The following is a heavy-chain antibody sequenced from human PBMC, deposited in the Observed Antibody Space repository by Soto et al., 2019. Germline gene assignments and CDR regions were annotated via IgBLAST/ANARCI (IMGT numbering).Heavy chain of an antibody. D-gene: IGHD3-22*01. Sequence: PGASLKISCKASGYSFSFYWIGWVRQMPGKGLEWMAIMYPDDSDIRYSPSFEAHVTISAEKSTSTACLQWSSLKASDTAMYYCATAYVYDFENSNYYRDAFDIWGQGTLVTVSS. CDR1: GYSFSFYW. CDR3: ATAYVYDFENSNYYRDAFDI. V-gene: IGHV5-51*01. J-gene: IGHJ3*02. CDR2: MYPDDSDI.